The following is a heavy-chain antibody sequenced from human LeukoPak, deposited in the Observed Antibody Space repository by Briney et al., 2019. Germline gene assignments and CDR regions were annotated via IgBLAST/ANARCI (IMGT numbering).Heavy chain of an antibody. J-gene: IGHJ4*02. CDR1: GFTFSSYG. D-gene: IGHD4-17*01. CDR2: ISYDGSNK. V-gene: IGHV3-30*18. Sequence: GGSLRLSCAASGFTFSSYGMHWVRQAPGKGLEWVAAISYDGSNKYYADSVKGRFTISRDNSKNTLYLQMNSLRAEDTAVYYCAKFLAGDPRDFDYRGQGTLVTVSS. CDR3: AKFLAGDPRDFDY.